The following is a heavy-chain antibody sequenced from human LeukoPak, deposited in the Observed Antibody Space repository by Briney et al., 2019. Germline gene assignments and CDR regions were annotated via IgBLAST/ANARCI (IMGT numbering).Heavy chain of an antibody. D-gene: IGHD2-15*01. CDR2: IYHSGST. J-gene: IGHJ4*02. CDR3: ARVSCSGGSCGYFDY. Sequence: SETLSLTCAVPGGSISSSNWWSWVRQPPGKGLEWIGEIYHSGSTNYNPSLKSRVTISVDKSKNQFSLKPSSVTAADTAVYYCARVSCSGGSCGYFDYWGQGTLVTVSS. CDR1: GGSISSSNW. V-gene: IGHV4-4*02.